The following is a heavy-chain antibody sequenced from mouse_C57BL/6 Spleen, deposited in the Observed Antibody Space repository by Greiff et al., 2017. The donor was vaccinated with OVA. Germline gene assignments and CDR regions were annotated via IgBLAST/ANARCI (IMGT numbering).Heavy chain of an antibody. Sequence: QVQLQQPGTELVKPGASVKLSCKASGYTFTSYWMHWVKQRPGQGLEWIGNINPSNGGTNYNEKFKSKPTLTVDKSSSTAYMQLSSLTSEDSAVYYCARWGWLLRERFDYWGQGTTLTVSS. V-gene: IGHV1-53*01. CDR2: INPSNGGT. J-gene: IGHJ2*01. CDR3: ARWGWLLRERFDY. CDR1: GYTFTSYW. D-gene: IGHD2-3*01.